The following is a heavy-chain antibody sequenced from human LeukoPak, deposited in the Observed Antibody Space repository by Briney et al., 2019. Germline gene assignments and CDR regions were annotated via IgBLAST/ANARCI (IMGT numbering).Heavy chain of an antibody. CDR3: ARSTVTTPIFDY. CDR2: IYYSGST. Sequence: PSETLSLTCTVSGVSISSGDYYWSWIRQPPGKGLEWIGYIYYSGSTYYNPSLKSRVTISVDTSKNQFSLKLSSVTAADTAVYYCARSTVTTPIFDYWGQGTLVTVSS. V-gene: IGHV4-30-4*01. CDR1: GVSISSGDYY. D-gene: IGHD4-17*01. J-gene: IGHJ4*02.